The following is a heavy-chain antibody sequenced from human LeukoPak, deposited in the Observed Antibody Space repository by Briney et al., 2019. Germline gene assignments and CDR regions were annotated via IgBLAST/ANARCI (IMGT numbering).Heavy chain of an antibody. CDR3: ARAVAKSVDY. J-gene: IGHJ4*02. CDR1: GDTFSSSVPT. D-gene: IGHD4-23*01. Sequence: SQTLSLTCALSGDTFSSSVPTWNWFRQSPSRGLECLVRTYYRSKWYNDYAASVRSRITINADTSRHQFSLQLYSVTPEDTAVYYCARAVAKSVDYWGQGTLVTVSS. CDR2: TYYRSKWYN. V-gene: IGHV6-1*01.